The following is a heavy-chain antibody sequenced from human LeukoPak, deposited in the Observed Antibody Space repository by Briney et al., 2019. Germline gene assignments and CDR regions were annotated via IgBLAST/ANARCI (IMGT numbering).Heavy chain of an antibody. Sequence: SETLSLTCTVSGGSISSGSYYWSWIRQPAGKGLEWIGRIYTSGSTNYNPSLKSRVTISVDTSKNQFSLKLSSVTAADTAVYYCAREEGYYYDSSGYYSSFDYWGQGTLVTVSS. D-gene: IGHD3-22*01. V-gene: IGHV4-61*02. J-gene: IGHJ4*02. CDR1: GGSISSGSYY. CDR3: AREEGYYYDSSGYYSSFDY. CDR2: IYTSGST.